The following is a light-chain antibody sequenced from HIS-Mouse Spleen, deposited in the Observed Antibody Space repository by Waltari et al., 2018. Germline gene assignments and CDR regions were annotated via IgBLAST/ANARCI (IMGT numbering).Light chain of an antibody. CDR3: AAWDDSLSGPV. V-gene: IGLV1-47*01. Sequence: QSVLTQPPSASGTPGQRVTISCSGSSSNIGRNYVYWYQQLPGTAPKLLIYRNNQRPSGVPDRVSGSKSGTSASLASSGLRSEDEADYYCAAWDDSLSGPVFGGGTKLTVL. J-gene: IGLJ3*02. CDR1: SSNIGRNY. CDR2: RNN.